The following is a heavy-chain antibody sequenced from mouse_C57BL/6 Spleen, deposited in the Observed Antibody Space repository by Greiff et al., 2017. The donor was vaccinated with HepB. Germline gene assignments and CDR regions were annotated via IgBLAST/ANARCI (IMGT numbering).Heavy chain of an antibody. D-gene: IGHD3-1*01. CDR2: IYPGDGDT. CDR3: ARSGYSKRSMDY. CDR1: GYAFSSSW. V-gene: IGHV1-82*01. J-gene: IGHJ4*01. Sequence: VMLVESGPELVKPGASVKISCKASGYAFSSSWMNWVKQRPGKGLEWIGRIYPGDGDTNYNGKFKGKATLTADKSSSTAYMQLSSLTSEDSAVYFCARSGYSKRSMDYWGQGTSVTVSS.